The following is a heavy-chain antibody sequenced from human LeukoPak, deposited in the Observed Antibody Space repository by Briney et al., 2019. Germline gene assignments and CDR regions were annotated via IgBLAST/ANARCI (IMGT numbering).Heavy chain of an antibody. Sequence: SETLSLTCTVSGGSISSGDYYWSWIRQPPGKGLEWIGYIYHSGSAYYNPSLKSRVTISVDTSKNQFSLKLSSVTAADTAVYYCATYDFWSGYFYWGQGTLVTVSS. CDR1: GGSISSGDYY. V-gene: IGHV4-30-4*08. CDR3: ATYDFWSGYFY. D-gene: IGHD3-3*01. CDR2: IYHSGSA. J-gene: IGHJ4*02.